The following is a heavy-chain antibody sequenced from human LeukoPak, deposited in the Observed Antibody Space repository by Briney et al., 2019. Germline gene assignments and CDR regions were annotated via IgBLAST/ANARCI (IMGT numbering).Heavy chain of an antibody. V-gene: IGHV4-59*01. CDR1: GGSISNFY. Sequence: SETLSLTCTVSGGSISNFYWSWIRQPPGKGLEWIGYIYSSGSTNYNPSLMGRVTMSEDTSKNQVSLKLRSVTAADAAVYYCAAHSSSWSPYYSYFALNVWGQGTTVTVSS. CDR3: AAHSSSWSPYYSYFALNV. J-gene: IGHJ6*02. CDR2: IYSSGST. D-gene: IGHD6-13*01.